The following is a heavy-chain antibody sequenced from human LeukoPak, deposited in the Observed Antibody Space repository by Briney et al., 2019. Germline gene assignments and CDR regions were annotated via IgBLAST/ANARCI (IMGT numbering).Heavy chain of an antibody. CDR1: GGSISSSSYY. D-gene: IGHD1-26*01. J-gene: IGHJ4*02. CDR3: ARHGEWELQVDY. V-gene: IGHV4-39*01. Sequence: SETLSLTWTVSGGSISSSSYYWGWIRQPPGKGLEWIGSIYYSGSTYYNPSLKSRVTISVDTSKNQFSLKLSSVTAADTAVYYCARHGEWELQVDYWGQGTLVTVSS. CDR2: IYYSGST.